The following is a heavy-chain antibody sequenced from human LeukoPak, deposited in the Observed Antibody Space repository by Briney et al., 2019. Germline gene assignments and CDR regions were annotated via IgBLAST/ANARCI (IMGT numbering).Heavy chain of an antibody. CDR1: GGSISSTTYY. V-gene: IGHV4-39*01. J-gene: IGHJ6*03. D-gene: IGHD3-22*01. Sequence: SETLSLTCTVSGGSISSTTYYWGWIRQSPGKGLEWIGCIDYSGSTYHNPSLKSRVTISVDTSKTQFSLKLSCVTAADTAVYYCARQERSSRGTGNYYMDVWGKGTTVTVSS. CDR2: IDYSGST. CDR3: ARQERSSRGTGNYYMDV.